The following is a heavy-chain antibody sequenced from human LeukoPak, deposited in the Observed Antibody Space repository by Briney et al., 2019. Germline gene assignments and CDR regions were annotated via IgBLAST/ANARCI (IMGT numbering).Heavy chain of an antibody. CDR3: ARDPVDEGNDY. Sequence: GGSLRLSCAASGFTFSSYSMNWVRQAPGKWLEWVSSISSSSSYIYYADSVKGRFTISRDNAKNSLYLQMDSLRAEDTAVYYCARDPVDEGNDYWGQGTLVTVSS. D-gene: IGHD2-15*01. J-gene: IGHJ4*02. V-gene: IGHV3-21*01. CDR2: ISSSSSYI. CDR1: GFTFSSYS.